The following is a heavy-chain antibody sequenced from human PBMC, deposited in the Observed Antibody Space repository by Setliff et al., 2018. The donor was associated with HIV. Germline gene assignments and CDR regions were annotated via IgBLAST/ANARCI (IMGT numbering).Heavy chain of an antibody. CDR1: GYTFNSYG. J-gene: IGHJ5*02. D-gene: IGHD2-21*02. CDR3: ARDRTGVTSGEFDP. CDR2: IATYNGNT. Sequence: ASVKVSCKASGYTFNSYGISWVRQAPGQGPEWVGWIATYNGNTNYAQRLQGRVTLTTDTSTSTAYMELSSLRSDDTAVYYCARDRTGVTSGEFDPWGQGTLVTVSS. V-gene: IGHV1-18*01.